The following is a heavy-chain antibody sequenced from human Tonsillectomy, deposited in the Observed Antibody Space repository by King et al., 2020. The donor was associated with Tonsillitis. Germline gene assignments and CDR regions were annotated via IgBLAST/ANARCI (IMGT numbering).Heavy chain of an antibody. CDR1: GFTFSIYD. CDR2: ISYDGSNK. Sequence: VQLVESGGGVVQPGRSLRLSCAASGFTFSIYDMHWVRQAPGKGLEWVAIISYDGSNKYYADSVKGRFTISRDNSKNTLYLQMNSLRAEDTAVYYCARPLMSTLPAVGVDSWGQGTRGTVSS. J-gene: IGHJ4*02. D-gene: IGHD5/OR15-5a*01. V-gene: IGHV3-30*04. CDR3: ARPLMSTLPAVGVDS.